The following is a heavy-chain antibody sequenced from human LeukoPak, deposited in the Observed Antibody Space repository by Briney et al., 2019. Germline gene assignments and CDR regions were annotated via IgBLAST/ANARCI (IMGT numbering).Heavy chain of an antibody. CDR2: IYYSGST. D-gene: IGHD2-2*01. Sequence: SETLSLTCTVSGGSISSHYWGWIRQPPGKGLEWIGYIYYSGSTNYNPSLRSRVTISVDTSKNQFSLKLSSVTAADTAVYYCASGVVPAAIPYYYMDVWGKGTTVTVSS. CDR1: GGSISSHY. CDR3: ASGVVPAAIPYYYMDV. V-gene: IGHV4-59*11. J-gene: IGHJ6*03.